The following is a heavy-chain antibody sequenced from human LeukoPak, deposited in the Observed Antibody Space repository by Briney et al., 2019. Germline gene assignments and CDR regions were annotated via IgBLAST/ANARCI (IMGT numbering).Heavy chain of an antibody. Sequence: GSLRLSCAASGFTFISYGMDWVRQAPGKGLEWVAVISYDGSNKYYADSVKGRFTISRDNSKNTLYLQMNSLRAEDTAVYYCAKDQNRSCSSGSCYSGDYWGQGTLVTVSS. CDR2: ISYDGSNK. V-gene: IGHV3-30*18. J-gene: IGHJ4*02. D-gene: IGHD2-15*01. CDR3: AKDQNRSCSSGSCYSGDY. CDR1: GFTFISYG.